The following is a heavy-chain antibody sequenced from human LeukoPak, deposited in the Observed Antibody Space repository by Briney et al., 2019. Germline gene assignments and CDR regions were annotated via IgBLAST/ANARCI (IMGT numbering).Heavy chain of an antibody. Sequence: PGGSLRLSCAASGFTFSSYGIHWVRQAPGKGLEWVAFIRYDASNKYYADSVKGRFTISRDNSKNTLYLQMNSLRAEDTAVYYCAVYGSGFFPWGKGTTVTISS. D-gene: IGHD3-10*01. CDR3: AVYGSGFFP. V-gene: IGHV3-30*02. J-gene: IGHJ6*04. CDR2: IRYDASNK. CDR1: GFTFSSYG.